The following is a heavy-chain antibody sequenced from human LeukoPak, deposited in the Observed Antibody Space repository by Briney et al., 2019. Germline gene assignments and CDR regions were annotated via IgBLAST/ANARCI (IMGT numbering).Heavy chain of an antibody. CDR3: AKGNTAMVTGYYYGMDV. CDR1: GFTFDDYA. D-gene: IGHD5-18*01. V-gene: IGHV3-9*01. J-gene: IGHJ6*02. Sequence: PGRSLRLSCAASGFTFDDYAMHWVRQAPGKGLEWVSGISWNSGSIGYADSVKGRFTISRDNAKNSLYLQMNSLRAEDTALNYCAKGNTAMVTGYYYGMDVWGQGTTVTVSS. CDR2: ISWNSGSI.